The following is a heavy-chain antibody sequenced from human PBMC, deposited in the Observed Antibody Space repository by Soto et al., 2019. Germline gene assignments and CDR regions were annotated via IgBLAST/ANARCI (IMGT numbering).Heavy chain of an antibody. D-gene: IGHD3-3*01. CDR2: ISSSSSTI. J-gene: IGHJ4*02. V-gene: IGHV3-48*01. Sequence: GGSLRLSCAASGFTFSSYSMNWVRQAPGKGLEWVSYISSSSSTIYYADSVKGRFTISRDNAKNSLYLQMNSLRAEDTAVHYCARGTILDYFDYWGQGTLVTVSS. CDR3: ARGTILDYFDY. CDR1: GFTFSSYS.